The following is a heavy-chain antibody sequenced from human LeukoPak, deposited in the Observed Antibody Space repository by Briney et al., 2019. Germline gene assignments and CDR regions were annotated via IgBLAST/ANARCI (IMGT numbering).Heavy chain of an antibody. V-gene: IGHV4-34*01. Sequence: SETLSLTCAVYGGSFSGYYWSWIRQPPGKGLEWIGEINHSGSTNYNPSLKSRVTISVDTSKNQFSLKLSSVTAADTAVYYCARGIPIHYDYVAHYGMDVWGQGTTVTVSS. CDR2: INHSGST. CDR1: GGSFSGYY. D-gene: IGHD3-16*01. CDR3: ARGIPIHYDYVAHYGMDV. J-gene: IGHJ6*02.